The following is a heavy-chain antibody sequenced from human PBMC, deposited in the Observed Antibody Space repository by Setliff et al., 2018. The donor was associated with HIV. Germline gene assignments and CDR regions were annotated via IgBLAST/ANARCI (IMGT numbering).Heavy chain of an antibody. CDR1: GGTFSSYG. Sequence: SVKVSCKASGGTFSSYGISWVRQAPGQGLEWIGGIIPILGTRNYAQKFQGRVTITADELTSKAYMELSSLRAEDTAVYYCARENSGQQDHENWFDPWGQGTLVTVSS. CDR3: ARENSGQQDHENWFDP. D-gene: IGHD6-13*01. J-gene: IGHJ5*02. V-gene: IGHV1-69*13. CDR2: IIPILGTR.